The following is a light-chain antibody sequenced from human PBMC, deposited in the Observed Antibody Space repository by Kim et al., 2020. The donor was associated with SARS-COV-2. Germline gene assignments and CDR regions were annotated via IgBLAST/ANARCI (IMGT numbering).Light chain of an antibody. CDR1: QSVRTW. J-gene: IGKJ1*01. V-gene: IGKV1-5*01. CDR2: DAS. Sequence: ASVGGRGIITCRASQSVRTWLAWYQQKPGKAPKVLIYDASNLESGVPSRFSGSGSGTEFTLIISSLQPDDFATYYCQQYDSYPCTFGQGTKVDIK. CDR3: QQYDSYPCT.